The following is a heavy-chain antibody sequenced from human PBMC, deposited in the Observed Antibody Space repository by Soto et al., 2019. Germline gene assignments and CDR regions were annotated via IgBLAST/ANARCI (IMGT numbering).Heavy chain of an antibody. J-gene: IGHJ2*01. CDR2: IYYSGST. CDR1: GGSISSSSYY. Sequence: PSETLSLTCTVSGGSISSSSYYWGWIRQPPGKGLEWVGSIYYSGSTYYNPSLKSRVTISVDTSKNQFSLKLSSVTAADTAVYYCARLDNWYFDLWGRGTLVTVSS. V-gene: IGHV4-39*01. CDR3: ARLDNWYFDL.